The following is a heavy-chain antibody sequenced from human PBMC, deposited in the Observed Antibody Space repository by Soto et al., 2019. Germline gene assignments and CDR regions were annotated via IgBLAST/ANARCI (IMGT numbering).Heavy chain of an antibody. CDR1: GFTFSSYA. J-gene: IGHJ4*02. V-gene: IGHV3-23*01. D-gene: IGHD3-10*01. CDR3: AKTVRGVIPYYFDY. Sequence: PGESLKISCAASGFTFSSYAMSWVRQAPGKGLEWVSAISGSGGSTYYADSVKGRFTISRDNSKNTLYLQMNSLRAEDTAVYYCAKTVRGVIPYYFDYWGQGTLVTVSS. CDR2: ISGSGGST.